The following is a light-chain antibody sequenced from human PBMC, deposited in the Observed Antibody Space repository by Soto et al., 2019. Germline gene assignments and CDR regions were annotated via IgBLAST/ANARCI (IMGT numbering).Light chain of an antibody. CDR2: DAS. J-gene: IGKJ2*01. V-gene: IGKV1-33*01. Sequence: DIQMTQSPPSLSASVGDRITITCQASRDIRTSLNWYQQKPGKAPNLLMSDASTLEIGVPARFSGSGSGTDFSLTISSLQPEDVATYYCQQCADLPRTFGQGTQVQIK. CDR3: QQCADLPRT. CDR1: RDIRTS.